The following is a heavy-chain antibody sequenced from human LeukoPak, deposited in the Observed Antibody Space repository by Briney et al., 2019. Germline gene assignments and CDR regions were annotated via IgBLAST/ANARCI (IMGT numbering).Heavy chain of an antibody. J-gene: IGHJ6*02. D-gene: IGHD6-19*01. CDR2: ISAYNGNT. Sequence: GASVKVSCKASGYTFTSYGISWVRQAPGQGLEWMGWISAYNGNTNYAQKLRGRVTMTTDTSTSTAYMELRSLRSDDTAAYYCARDPNVKDIAVAGTDYYYGMDVWGQGTTVTVSS. V-gene: IGHV1-18*01. CDR1: GYTFTSYG. CDR3: ARDPNVKDIAVAGTDYYYGMDV.